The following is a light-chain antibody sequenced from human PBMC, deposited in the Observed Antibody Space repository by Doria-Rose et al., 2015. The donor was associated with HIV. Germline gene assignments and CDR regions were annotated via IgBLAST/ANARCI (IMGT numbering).Light chain of an antibody. V-gene: IGLV2-14*03. CDR3: SSYTTSSTLV. Sequence: PKLMIYDVSNRPSGVSNRFSGSKSGNTASLTISGLQAEDEADYYCSSYTTSSTLVLGGGTKLTGL. J-gene: IGLJ3*02. CDR2: DVS.